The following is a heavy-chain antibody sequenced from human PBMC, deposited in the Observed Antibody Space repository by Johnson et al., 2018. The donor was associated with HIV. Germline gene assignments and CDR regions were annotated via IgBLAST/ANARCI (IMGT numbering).Heavy chain of an antibody. CDR2: ISYDGSNK. CDR1: GFTFSSYA. D-gene: IGHD3-10*01. V-gene: IGHV3-30*04. CDR3: AKGTSEGRVNAFDI. J-gene: IGHJ3*02. Sequence: QVQLVESGGGVVQPGRSLRLSCAASGFTFSSYAMHWVRQAPGKGLEWVAVISYDGSNKYYVDSVKGRFTISRDNSKKTLYLQMKSLRVEDTAVYYCAKGTSEGRVNAFDIWGQGTFVTVSS.